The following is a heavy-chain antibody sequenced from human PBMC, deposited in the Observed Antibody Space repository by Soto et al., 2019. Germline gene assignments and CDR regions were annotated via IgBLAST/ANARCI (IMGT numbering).Heavy chain of an antibody. CDR2: IKPDGSTT. V-gene: IGHV3-74*01. CDR3: ARDQDTYGQAVFDS. J-gene: IGHJ4*02. Sequence: EVQLVESGGGLVQPGGSLRLSCVVSGFTLSSRWMHWVRQTPGKGLVWVSRIKPDGSTTNYADSVKGRFTISRDNAKTTLYLHMNSLRPEDTAMYYCARDQDTYGQAVFDSWGQGTLVTVSS. CDR1: GFTLSSRW. D-gene: IGHD3-10*01.